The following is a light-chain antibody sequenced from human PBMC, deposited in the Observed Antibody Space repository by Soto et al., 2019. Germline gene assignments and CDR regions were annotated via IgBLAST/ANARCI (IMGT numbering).Light chain of an antibody. Sequence: EIVLTQSPVTLSLSPGERATLSCGASQSVGNNYLAWYQQKPGQAPRLLIHDASSRATGIPDRFSGSGSGTDFTLTISRLDPEDFAVYYCQPYASSPLTFGGGTKVEIK. CDR1: QSVGNNY. CDR2: DAS. V-gene: IGKV3-20*01. CDR3: QPYASSPLT. J-gene: IGKJ4*01.